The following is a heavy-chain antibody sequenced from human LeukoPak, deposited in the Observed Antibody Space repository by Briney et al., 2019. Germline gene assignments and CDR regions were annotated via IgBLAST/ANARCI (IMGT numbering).Heavy chain of an antibody. Sequence: GESLKISCKGSGYSFTTYWIGWVRQMPDKGLEWMGLIYPGDSETRYSPSFQGQVTISADKSTSTAYLQWSSLKASDTGMYYCASVYSSTSWDYWGQGTLVTVSS. CDR2: IYPGDSET. D-gene: IGHD6-19*01. J-gene: IGHJ4*02. V-gene: IGHV5-51*01. CDR3: ASVYSSTSWDY. CDR1: GYSFTTYW.